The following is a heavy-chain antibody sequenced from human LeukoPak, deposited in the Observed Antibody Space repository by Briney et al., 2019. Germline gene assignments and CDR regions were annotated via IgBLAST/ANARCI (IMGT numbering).Heavy chain of an antibody. J-gene: IGHJ3*02. CDR1: GGSISSSSYY. D-gene: IGHD6-6*01. CDR2: IYYSGST. V-gene: IGHV4-39*07. CDR3: ARDLFIAARRRGAFDI. Sequence: SETLSLTCTVSGGSISSSSYYWGWIRQPPGKGLEWIGSIYYSGSTYYNPSLKSRVTIPVDTSKNQFSLKLSSVTAADTAVYYCARDLFIAARRRGAFDIWGQGTMVTVSS.